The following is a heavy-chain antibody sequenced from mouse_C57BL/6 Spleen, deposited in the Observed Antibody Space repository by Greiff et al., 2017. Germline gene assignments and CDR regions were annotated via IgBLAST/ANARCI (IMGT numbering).Heavy chain of an antibody. D-gene: IGHD2-3*01. V-gene: IGHV1-4*01. CDR1: GYTFTSYT. CDR2: INPSSGYT. J-gene: IGHJ2*01. Sequence: VQLKESGAELARPGASVKMSCKASGYTFTSYTMHWVKQRPGQGLEWIGYINPSSGYTKYNQKFKDKATLTADKSSSTAYMQLSSLTSEDSAVYYCARDGDGYYFDYWGQGTTLTVSS. CDR3: ARDGDGYYFDY.